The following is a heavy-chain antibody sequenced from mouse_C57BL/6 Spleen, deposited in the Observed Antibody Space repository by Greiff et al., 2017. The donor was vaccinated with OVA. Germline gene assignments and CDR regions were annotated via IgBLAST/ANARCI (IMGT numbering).Heavy chain of an antibody. V-gene: IGHV3-6*01. Sequence: DVKLQESGPGLVKPSQSLSLTCSVTGYSITSGYYWNWIRQFPGNKLEWMGYISYDGSNNYNPSLKNRISITRDTSKNQFFLKLNSVTTEDTATYYCARERDYGSRVSYAMDYWGQGTSVTVSS. CDR3: ARERDYGSRVSYAMDY. CDR2: ISYDGSN. J-gene: IGHJ4*01. D-gene: IGHD1-1*01. CDR1: GYSITSGYY.